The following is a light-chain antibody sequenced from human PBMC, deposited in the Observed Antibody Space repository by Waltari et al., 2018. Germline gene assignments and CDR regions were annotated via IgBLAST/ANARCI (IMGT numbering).Light chain of an antibody. CDR1: QSVGVY. CDR2: DAS. CDR3: QQSKSWPLT. Sequence: EIVLTQSPATLSFYPGERATLSCRASQSVGVYLAWYQQKPGQAPRLILYDASNRATGIPGRFSGSGSGTGFTLTISSLEPEDVAVYYCQQSKSWPLTFGGGTKVEIK. V-gene: IGKV3-11*01. J-gene: IGKJ4*01.